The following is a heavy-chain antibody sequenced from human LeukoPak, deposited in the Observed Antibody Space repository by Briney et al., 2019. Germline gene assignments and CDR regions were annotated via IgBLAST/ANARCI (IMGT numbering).Heavy chain of an antibody. Sequence: GGSLRLSCAASGFRFRSYAMSGVRQAPGRGLEGVSSFSGGDGSTYYADSVKGRFTISRENSKNTLYLQMNSLRAEDTAVYYCAKDPQMVAGYGLFLPGGGWFDPWGQGTLVTVSS. V-gene: IGHV3-23*01. J-gene: IGHJ5*02. CDR2: FSGGDGST. CDR1: GFRFRSYA. CDR3: AKDPQMVAGYGLFLPGGGWFDP. D-gene: IGHD6-19*01.